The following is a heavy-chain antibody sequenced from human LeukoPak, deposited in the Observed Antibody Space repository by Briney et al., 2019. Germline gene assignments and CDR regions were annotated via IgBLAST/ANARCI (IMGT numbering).Heavy chain of an antibody. CDR3: ARDLGAAAGMDY. D-gene: IGHD6-13*01. Sequence: GGSLRLSCAASGFTFSSYSMNWVRQAPGKGLEWVSSISSSSSYIYYADSMKGRFTISRDNAKNSLYLQMNSLRAEDTAVYYCARDLGAAAGMDYWGQGTLVTVSS. CDR1: GFTFSSYS. CDR2: ISSSSSYI. J-gene: IGHJ4*02. V-gene: IGHV3-21*01.